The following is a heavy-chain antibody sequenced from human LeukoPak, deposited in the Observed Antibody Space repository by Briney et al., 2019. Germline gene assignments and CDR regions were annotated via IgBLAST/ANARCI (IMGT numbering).Heavy chain of an antibody. J-gene: IGHJ4*02. V-gene: IGHV3-74*01. CDR3: AKGGASLFDY. CDR1: GFIFSSYW. CDR2: IKSDGTST. D-gene: IGHD1-26*01. Sequence: GGSLRLSCAASGFIFSSYWMHWVRQAPGKGLVWVSRIKSDGTSTNYADSVKGRFTISRDNAKNTLHLQMNSLRADDTAAYYCAKGGASLFDYWGQGTLVTVSS.